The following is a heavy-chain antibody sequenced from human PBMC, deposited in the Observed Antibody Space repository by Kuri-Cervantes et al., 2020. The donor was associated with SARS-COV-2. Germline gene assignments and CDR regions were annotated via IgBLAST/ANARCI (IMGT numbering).Heavy chain of an antibody. J-gene: IGHJ6*03. D-gene: IGHD4-17*01. CDR3: AKDGDSGVSYYYYYMDV. CDR2: INAGNGNT. Sequence: ASVKVSCKASGYTFTSYAMHWVRQAPGQRLEWMGWINAGNGNTKYSQKFQGRVTITRDTSASTAYMELSSLRSEDTAVYYCAKDGDSGVSYYYYYMDVWGKGTTVTVSS. CDR1: GYTFTSYA. V-gene: IGHV1-3*01.